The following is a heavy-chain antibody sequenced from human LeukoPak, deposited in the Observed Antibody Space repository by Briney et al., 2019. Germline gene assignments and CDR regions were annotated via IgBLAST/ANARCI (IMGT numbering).Heavy chain of an antibody. V-gene: IGHV3-30*03. CDR3: ASEGIAAAADI. Sequence: SLRLSCAASGFNFSSYGMHWVGQAPGKGVEWGAVISYDGSNKYYADSVKGRFTISRDNSKHTLYLQMNSLRAEDTAVYYCASEGIAAAADIWGQGTMVTVSS. D-gene: IGHD6-13*01. J-gene: IGHJ3*02. CDR2: ISYDGSNK. CDR1: GFNFSSYG.